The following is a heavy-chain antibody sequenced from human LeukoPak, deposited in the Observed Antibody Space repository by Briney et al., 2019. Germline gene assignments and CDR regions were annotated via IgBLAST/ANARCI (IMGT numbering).Heavy chain of an antibody. J-gene: IGHJ4*02. CDR3: ARLGVGNYFDY. Sequence: GGSLRLSCAASGFTFSSYSMNWVRQAPGKGLEWVSYISSSSSPIYYADSVKGRFTISRDNAKNSLYLQMDSLRAEDTAVYYCARLGVGNYFDYWGQGTLVTVSS. CDR2: ISSSSSPI. V-gene: IGHV3-48*01. CDR1: GFTFSSYS. D-gene: IGHD3-3*01.